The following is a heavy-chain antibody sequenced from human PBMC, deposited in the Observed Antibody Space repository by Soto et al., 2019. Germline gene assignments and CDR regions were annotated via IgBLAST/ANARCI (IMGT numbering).Heavy chain of an antibody. CDR2: ISGSGGST. V-gene: IGHV3-23*01. J-gene: IGHJ4*02. D-gene: IGHD6-19*01. CDR1: GFTFSSYA. CDR3: AKDVTVAGTSAEFDY. Sequence: GGSLRLSCAASGFTFSSYAMSWVRQAPGKGLEWVSAISGSGGSTYYADSVKGRFTISRDNSKNTLYLQMNSLRAEDTAVYYCAKDVTVAGTSAEFDYWGQGTLVTVSS.